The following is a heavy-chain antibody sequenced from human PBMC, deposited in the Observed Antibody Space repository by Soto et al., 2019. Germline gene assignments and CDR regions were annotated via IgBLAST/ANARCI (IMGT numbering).Heavy chain of an antibody. CDR3: ARDAYPNWFDF. Sequence: ASETLSLTCNVSGGSINSYYWSWIRQPAGKGLEWIGRISSGGSAIYNPSLKSRVTISVDTSKNQFSLRLTSVTAADTAVYFCARDAYPNWFDFWGQGXLVTVHS. CDR1: GGSINSYY. V-gene: IGHV4-4*07. J-gene: IGHJ5*01. CDR2: ISSGGSA.